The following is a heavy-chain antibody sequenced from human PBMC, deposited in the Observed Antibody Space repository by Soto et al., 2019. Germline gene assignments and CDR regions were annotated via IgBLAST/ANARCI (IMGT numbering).Heavy chain of an antibody. Sequence: GGSLRLSCAASGFTFSSYGMHWVRQAPGKGLEWVAVIWYDGSNKYYADSVKGRFTISRDNSKNTLYLQMNSLRAEDTAVYYCARDYQRYFDWLPGPSDPWGQGT. CDR1: GFTFSSYG. CDR2: IWYDGSNK. V-gene: IGHV3-33*01. CDR3: ARDYQRYFDWLPGPSDP. J-gene: IGHJ5*02. D-gene: IGHD3-9*01.